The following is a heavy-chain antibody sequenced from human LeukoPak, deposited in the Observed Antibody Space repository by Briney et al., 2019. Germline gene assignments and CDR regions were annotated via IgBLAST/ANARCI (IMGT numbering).Heavy chain of an antibody. CDR2: ISAYNGNT. CDR1: GYTFTSYD. CDR3: ARDSSSSADWFDP. D-gene: IGHD6-6*01. V-gene: IGHV1-18*01. J-gene: IGHJ5*02. Sequence: ASVKVSCKASGYTFTSYDISWVRQAPGQGLEWMGWISAYNGNTNYAQKLQGRVTMTTDTSTSTAYVELRSLRSDDTAVYYCARDSSSSADWFDPWGQGTLVTVSS.